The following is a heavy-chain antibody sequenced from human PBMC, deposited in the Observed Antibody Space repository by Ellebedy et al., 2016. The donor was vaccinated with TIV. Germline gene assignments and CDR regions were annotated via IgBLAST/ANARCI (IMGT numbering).Heavy chain of an antibody. J-gene: IGHJ5*01. CDR2: IKQDGSEK. V-gene: IGHV3-7*01. CDR1: GFTFSRFW. CDR3: ARHPPLGLS. D-gene: IGHD3-16*01. Sequence: GESLKISXAASGFTFSRFWMSWVRQAPGKGLEWVANIKQDGSEKHYVDSVKGRFTISRDNAKNSLYLQMNSLRAEGTALYYCARHPPLGLSWGQGTLVTVSS.